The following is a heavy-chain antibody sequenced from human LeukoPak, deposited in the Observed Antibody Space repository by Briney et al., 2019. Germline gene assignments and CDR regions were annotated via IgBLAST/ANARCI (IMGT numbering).Heavy chain of an antibody. J-gene: IGHJ6*03. CDR3: ARGRGPPNSNRDFYYYYYMDV. Sequence: AAVKVSCKASGYTFTNYAIHWVRQAPGQRFEWMGWINAANGHTKYSQEFQDRITITRDTFATTAYMELSNLRSEDMALYYCARGRGPPNSNRDFYYYYYMDVWGTGTTVTVSS. V-gene: IGHV1-3*03. CDR2: INAANGHT. D-gene: IGHD6-13*01. CDR1: GYTFTNYA.